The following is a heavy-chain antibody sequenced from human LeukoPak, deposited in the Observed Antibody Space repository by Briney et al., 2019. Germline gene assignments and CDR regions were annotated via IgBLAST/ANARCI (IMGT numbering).Heavy chain of an antibody. CDR1: GYTFTNYG. J-gene: IGHJ4*02. V-gene: IGHV1-18*01. Sequence: ASVKVSCTASGYTFTNYGISWVRQAPGQGLEWMGWISAYNGYTNYAQKLQGNVTMTPDPSTSTAYMALRSLRSDDTAVYYCARDRYNSSWYLDYWGQGTLVTVSS. D-gene: IGHD6-13*01. CDR3: ARDRYNSSWYLDY. CDR2: ISAYNGYT.